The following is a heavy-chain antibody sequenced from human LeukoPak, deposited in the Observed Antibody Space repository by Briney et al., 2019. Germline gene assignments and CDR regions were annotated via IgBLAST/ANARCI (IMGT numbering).Heavy chain of an antibody. V-gene: IGHV3-21*01. CDR1: GFTFSSYS. Sequence: KTGGSLRLSCAASGFTFSSYSMNWVRQAPGKGLEWVSSISSSSSYIYYADSVKGRFTISRDNAKNSLYLQMNSLRAEDTAVYYCARSIVVVVAAEDYWGQGILVTVSS. J-gene: IGHJ4*02. D-gene: IGHD2-15*01. CDR2: ISSSSSYI. CDR3: ARSIVVVVAAEDY.